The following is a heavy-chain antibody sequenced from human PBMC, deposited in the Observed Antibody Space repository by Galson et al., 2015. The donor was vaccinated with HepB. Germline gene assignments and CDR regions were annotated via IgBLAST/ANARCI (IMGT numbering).Heavy chain of an antibody. CDR1: GYTFTSYG. CDR2: ISAYNGNT. J-gene: IGHJ3*02. V-gene: IGHV1-18*01. D-gene: IGHD6-13*01. CDR3: ARDWEQLVPDHDAFDI. Sequence: QSGAEVKKPGASVKVSCKASGYTFTSYGISWVRQAPGQGLEWMGWISAYNGNTNYAQKLQGRVTMTTDTSTSTAYMELRSLRSDDTAVYYCARDWEQLVPDHDAFDIWGQGTMVTVSS.